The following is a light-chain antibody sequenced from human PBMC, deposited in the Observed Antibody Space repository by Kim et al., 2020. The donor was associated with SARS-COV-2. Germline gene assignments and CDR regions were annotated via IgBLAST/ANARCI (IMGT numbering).Light chain of an antibody. CDR2: LDN. CDR3: QAWDSTVV. CDR1: NLGDKF. Sequence: VSVSHGQTASISCSGDNLGDKFSSWYQQKPGQSTVLVIYLDNKRPSGIPERFSGSNSGNTATLTISGTQAMDEADYYCQAWDSTVVFGGGTQLTVL. J-gene: IGLJ2*01. V-gene: IGLV3-1*01.